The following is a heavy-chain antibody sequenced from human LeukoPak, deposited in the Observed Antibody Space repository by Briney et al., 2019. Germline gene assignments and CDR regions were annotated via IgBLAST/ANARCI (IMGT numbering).Heavy chain of an antibody. J-gene: IGHJ4*02. CDR1: GGTFSSYA. V-gene: IGHV1-69*13. CDR2: IIPIFGTA. Sequence: SVKVSCKASGGTFSSYAISWVRQAPGQGLEWMGGIIPIFGTANYAQKFQGRVTITADESTSTAYMELSSLRSEDTAVYYCARDGAGYYDSSGYYGGKYYFDYWGQGTLVTVSS. D-gene: IGHD3-22*01. CDR3: ARDGAGYYDSSGYYGGKYYFDY.